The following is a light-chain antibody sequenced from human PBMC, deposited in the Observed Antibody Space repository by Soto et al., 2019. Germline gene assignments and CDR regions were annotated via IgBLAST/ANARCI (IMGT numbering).Light chain of an antibody. CDR1: QSVSSSY. CDR2: GAS. CDR3: QQYGSSPLT. Sequence: IVLTQSPGTLSLSPGERATLSCRASQSVSSSYLAWYQQKPGQAPRLIIYGASSRATGIPDRFSGSGSGTDFTITISRLEPEDGAVYYCQQYGSSPLTFGGGTKVDIK. J-gene: IGKJ4*01. V-gene: IGKV3-20*01.